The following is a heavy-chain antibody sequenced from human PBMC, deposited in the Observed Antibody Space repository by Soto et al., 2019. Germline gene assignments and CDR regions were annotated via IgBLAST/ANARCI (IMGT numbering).Heavy chain of an antibody. D-gene: IGHD1-1*01. CDR2: VNVRGSGGNT. V-gene: IGHV3-20*04. CDR3: VRGGVGGTRKFDV. Sequence: PGGSLRLSCAASGFTFAAYGMGWVRQAPGEGLEWVSSVNVRGSGGNTFYADSVKGRFTISRDDSTDTLSLQMHSLTAEDTAVYYCVRGGVGGTRKFDVWGRGTLVTVSS. J-gene: IGHJ4*02. CDR1: GFTFAAYG.